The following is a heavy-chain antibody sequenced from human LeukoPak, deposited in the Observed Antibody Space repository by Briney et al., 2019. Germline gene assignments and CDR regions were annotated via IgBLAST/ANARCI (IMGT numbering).Heavy chain of an antibody. J-gene: IGHJ4*02. D-gene: IGHD1-26*01. CDR3: ARDYSGSYYGDFDY. CDR2: IYHSGST. V-gene: IGHV4-4*02. CDR1: GGSISSSNW. Sequence: SGTLSLTCAVSGGSISSSNWWSWVRQPPGKGLEWIGEIYHSGSTNYNPSPKSRVTISVDTSKNQFSLKLSSVTAADTAVYYCARDYSGSYYGDFDYWGQGTLVTVSS.